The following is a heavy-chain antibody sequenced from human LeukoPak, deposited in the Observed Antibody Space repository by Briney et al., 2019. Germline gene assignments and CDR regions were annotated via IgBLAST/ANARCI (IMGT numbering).Heavy chain of an antibody. V-gene: IGHV3-21*04. CDR2: ISSSSSYI. D-gene: IGHD3-16*02. J-gene: IGHJ3*02. CDR1: GFTFSSYS. CDR3: AKGGMITFGGVIVRTYAFDI. Sequence: PGGSLRLSCAASGFTFSSYSMNWVRQAPGKGLEWVSSISSSSSYIYYADSVKGRFTISRDSSKNTLYLQMNSLRAEDTAVYYCAKGGMITFGGVIVRTYAFDIWGQGTMVTVSS.